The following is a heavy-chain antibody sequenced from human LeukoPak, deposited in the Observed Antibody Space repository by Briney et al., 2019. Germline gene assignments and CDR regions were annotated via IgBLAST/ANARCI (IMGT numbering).Heavy chain of an antibody. J-gene: IGHJ5*02. V-gene: IGHV4-4*07. CDR2: IYTSGST. CDR1: GGSISSYY. Sequence: PSETQSLTCTVSGGSISSYYWSWIRQPAGKGLEWIGRIYTSGSTNYNPSLKSRVTMSVDTSKNQFSLKLSSVTAADTAVYYCARDRSGYEINWFDPWGQGTLVTVSS. D-gene: IGHD5-12*01. CDR3: ARDRSGYEINWFDP.